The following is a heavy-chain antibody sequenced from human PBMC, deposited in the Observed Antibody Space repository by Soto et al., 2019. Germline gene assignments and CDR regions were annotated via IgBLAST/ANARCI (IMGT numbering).Heavy chain of an antibody. V-gene: IGHV3-33*01. D-gene: IGHD5-12*01. CDR3: ARGLEMATIERFDY. CDR1: GFTFSSYG. CDR2: IWYDGSNK. Sequence: QVQLVESGGGVVQPGRSLRLSCAASGFTFSSYGMHWVRQAPGKGLEWVAVIWYDGSNKYYADSVKGRFTISRDNSKNTLYLQMNSLRAEDTAVYYWARGLEMATIERFDYWGQGTLVTVSS. J-gene: IGHJ4*02.